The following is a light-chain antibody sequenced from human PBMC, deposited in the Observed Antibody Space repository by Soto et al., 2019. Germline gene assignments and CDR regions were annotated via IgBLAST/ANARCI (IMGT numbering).Light chain of an antibody. V-gene: IGKV3-20*01. CDR3: QQYGSSPQT. CDR2: GAS. CDR1: QSVSSSY. J-gene: IGKJ3*01. Sequence: EIVLTQYTGTLSLSPGERATLSCRASQSVSSSYLAWYQQKPGQAPRLLIYGASSRATGIPDRFSGSGSGTDFTLTISRLEPEDFAVYYCQQYGSSPQTFGPGTKVDIK.